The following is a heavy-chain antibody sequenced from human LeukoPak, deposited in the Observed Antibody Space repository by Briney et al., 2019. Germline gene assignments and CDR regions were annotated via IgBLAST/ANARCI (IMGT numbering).Heavy chain of an antibody. CDR2: IYYSGST. CDR1: GGFINSYY. Sequence: PSETLSLTCPVSGGFINSYYWSWIRQPPGEGLEWIGSIYYSGSTNYNPSLKSRVTISVDTSKNQYSLKLSSVTAADTAVYYCARQAHYYDSSGYLSPQAPWHDWGQGTLVTVSS. CDR3: ARQAHYYDSSGYLSPQAPWHD. D-gene: IGHD3-22*01. J-gene: IGHJ4*02. V-gene: IGHV4-59*08.